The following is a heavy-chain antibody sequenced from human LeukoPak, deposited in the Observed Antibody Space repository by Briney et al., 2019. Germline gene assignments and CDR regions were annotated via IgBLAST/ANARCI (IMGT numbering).Heavy chain of an antibody. J-gene: IGHJ4*02. CDR1: GFTFSTFA. D-gene: IGHD3-22*01. V-gene: IGHV3-21*01. CDR2: IFPSGGEI. Sequence: PGGSLRLSCAASGFTFSTFAMIWVRQPPGKGLEWVSSIFPSGGEIHYADSVKGRFTISRDNAKKSLYLQMNSLRTEDTAVYYCVRALYDGSGYYSHFDYWGQGTLVTVSS. CDR3: VRALYDGSGYYSHFDY.